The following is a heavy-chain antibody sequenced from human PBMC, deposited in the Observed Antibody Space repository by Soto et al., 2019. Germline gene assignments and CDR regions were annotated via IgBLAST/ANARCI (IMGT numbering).Heavy chain of an antibody. CDR2: ISYDGSNK. Sequence: PGGSLRLSCAASGFTFSSYGMHWVRQAPGKGLEWVAVISYDGSNKYYADSVKGRFTISRDNSKNTLYLQMNSLRAEDTAVYYCAKDLVEMATRVGQPGAYYYYYGMDVWGQGTTVTVSS. J-gene: IGHJ6*02. V-gene: IGHV3-30*18. D-gene: IGHD5-12*01. CDR3: AKDLVEMATRVGQPGAYYYYYGMDV. CDR1: GFTFSSYG.